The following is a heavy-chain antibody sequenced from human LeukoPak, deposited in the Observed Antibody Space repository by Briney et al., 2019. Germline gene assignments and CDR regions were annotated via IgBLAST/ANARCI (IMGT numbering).Heavy chain of an antibody. CDR3: ASRKLGNDD. Sequence: PSETLSLTCTVSGYSISSGYYWGWIRQPPGKGLEWIGSIYHSGSTYYNPSLKSRVTISVDTSKNQFSLKLSSVTAADTAVYYCASRKLGNDDWGQGTLVTVSS. CDR2: IYHSGST. V-gene: IGHV4-38-2*02. CDR1: GYSISSGYY. D-gene: IGHD7-27*01. J-gene: IGHJ4*02.